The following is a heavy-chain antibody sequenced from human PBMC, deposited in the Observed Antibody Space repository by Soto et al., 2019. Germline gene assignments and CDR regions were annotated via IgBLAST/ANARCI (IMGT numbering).Heavy chain of an antibody. D-gene: IGHD5-18*01. CDR1: GDSVSSNSAA. V-gene: IGHV6-1*01. CDR3: AREGRLGYGYGYYYYNGMDV. CDR2: TYYRSKWYN. Sequence: PSQTLSLTCAISGDSVSSNSAAWNWIRQSPSRGLEWLGKTYYRSKWYNEYAETVKRRITINPDTSKNQFSLQLNSVTPEDTAVYYCAREGRLGYGYGYYYYNGMDVWGQGTTVTVSS. J-gene: IGHJ6*02.